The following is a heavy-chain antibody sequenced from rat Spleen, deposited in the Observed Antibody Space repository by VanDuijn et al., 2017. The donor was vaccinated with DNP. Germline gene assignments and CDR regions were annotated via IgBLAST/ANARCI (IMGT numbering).Heavy chain of an antibody. D-gene: IGHD1-9*01. CDR3: ARYYGYNYYAMDA. Sequence: QVQLKESGPGLVQPSETLSLTCTVSGFSLTSYNVHWVRQPPGKGLEWMGVIWSGGNTDYNSALKPRLRISRDTSKSQVFLKMNSLQTEDTAMYFCARYYGYNYYAMDAWGQGTSVTVSS. J-gene: IGHJ4*01. CDR2: IWSGGNT. CDR1: GFSLTSYN. V-gene: IGHV2S13*01.